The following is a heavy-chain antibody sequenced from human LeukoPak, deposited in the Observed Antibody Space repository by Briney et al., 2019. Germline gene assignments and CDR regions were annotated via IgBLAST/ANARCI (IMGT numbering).Heavy chain of an antibody. D-gene: IGHD2-15*01. CDR2: IRNDGSNT. Sequence: LPWGSLRLSCAASGFTYSSYSMNWLRQAPGKGLEWVAFIRNDGSNTYYADSVKGRFTISRDNAKNSLFLQMNSLRAEDTAVYYCARVLRYCSGGNCYSGGLGYMDVWGKGTTVTISS. J-gene: IGHJ6*03. CDR1: GFTYSSYS. CDR3: ARVLRYCSGGNCYSGGLGYMDV. V-gene: IGHV3-30*02.